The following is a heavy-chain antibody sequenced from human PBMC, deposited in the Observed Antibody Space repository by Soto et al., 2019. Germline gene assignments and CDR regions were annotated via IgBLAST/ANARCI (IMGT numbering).Heavy chain of an antibody. D-gene: IGHD3-9*01. Sequence: ASVKVSCKASGYTFSTYALHWVRQAPGQRLEWMGWINVGNGNTKYSEKLQGRVTFRRDTSASTASMEVSSLRSEDTAVYYCARDRDILTGYYPYWGQGTLVTVSS. CDR1: GYTFSTYA. V-gene: IGHV1-3*01. J-gene: IGHJ4*02. CDR3: ARDRDILTGYYPY. CDR2: INVGNGNT.